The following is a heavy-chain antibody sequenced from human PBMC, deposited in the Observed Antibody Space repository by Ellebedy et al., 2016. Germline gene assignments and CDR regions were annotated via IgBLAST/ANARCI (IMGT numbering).Heavy chain of an antibody. CDR3: AAETRGTGFGGYSYGGVDY. J-gene: IGHJ4*02. CDR1: GFTFTSSA. V-gene: IGHV1-58*01. D-gene: IGHD5-18*01. Sequence: SVKVSXXASGFTFTSSAVQWVRQARGQRLEWIGWIVVGSGNTNYAQKFQERVTITRDMSTSTAYMELSSLRSEDTAVYYCAAETRGTGFGGYSYGGVDYWGQGTLVTVSS. CDR2: IVVGSGNT.